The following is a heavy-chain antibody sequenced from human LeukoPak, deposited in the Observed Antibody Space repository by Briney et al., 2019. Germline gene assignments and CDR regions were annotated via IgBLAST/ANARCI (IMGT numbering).Heavy chain of an antibody. CDR3: AGAFDI. Sequence: SETLSLTCTVSGGSISSGGYYWSWIRQPAGKGLEWIGRIYTSGNSHYNPSLKSRITLSIDTSKNQFSLKLTSVTAADTAMYYCAGAFDIWGQGTMVTVSS. CDR1: GGSISSGGYY. CDR2: IYTSGNS. J-gene: IGHJ3*02. V-gene: IGHV4-61*02.